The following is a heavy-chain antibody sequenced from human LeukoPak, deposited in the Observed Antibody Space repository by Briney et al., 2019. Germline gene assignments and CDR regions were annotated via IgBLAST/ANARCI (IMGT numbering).Heavy chain of an antibody. D-gene: IGHD6-19*01. CDR1: GYTFTSYG. J-gene: IGHJ3*02. V-gene: IGHV1-18*01. CDR2: ISTYNGKR. Sequence: AASVKVSCKASGYTFTSYGIGWVRQAPGQGLEWMGWISTYNGKRNYAQKFQDRVTMTTDTSTSTAYMELRSLRSDDTAVYYCARRVAVARRDAFDIWGQGTMVTVSS. CDR3: ARRVAVARRDAFDI.